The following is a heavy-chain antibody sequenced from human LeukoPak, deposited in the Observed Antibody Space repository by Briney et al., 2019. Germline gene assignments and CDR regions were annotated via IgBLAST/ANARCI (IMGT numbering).Heavy chain of an antibody. CDR2: ISSSGSYI. CDR1: GFTFSSSA. Sequence: TGGSLRLSCAASGFTFSSSAMSWVRQAPGKGLEWVSSISSSGSYIYYADSVKGRFIISRDNAKNSLYLQMYSLRAEDTAVYYCARWHQLALDYWGQGTLVTVSS. J-gene: IGHJ4*02. CDR3: ARWHQLALDY. D-gene: IGHD6-13*01. V-gene: IGHV3-21*01.